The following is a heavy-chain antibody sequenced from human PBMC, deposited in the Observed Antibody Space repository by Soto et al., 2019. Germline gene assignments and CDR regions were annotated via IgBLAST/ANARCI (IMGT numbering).Heavy chain of an antibody. Sequence: QVQLQESGPGLVKPSQTLSLTCTVSGGSISSGGYYWSWIRQHPGKGLEWIGYIYYSGSTYYNPSLKSRVTISVDTSKNQFSLKLSSVTAADTAVYYCARDPTGDSSGYNDGEWAFDIWGQGTMVTVSS. V-gene: IGHV4-31*03. D-gene: IGHD3-22*01. CDR2: IYYSGST. CDR3: ARDPTGDSSGYNDGEWAFDI. J-gene: IGHJ3*02. CDR1: GGSISSGGYY.